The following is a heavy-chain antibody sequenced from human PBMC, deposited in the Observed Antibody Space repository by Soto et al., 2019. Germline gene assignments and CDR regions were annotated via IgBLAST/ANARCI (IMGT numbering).Heavy chain of an antibody. Sequence: GASVKVSCKASGYTFTGYYMHWVRQAPGQGLEWMGWINPNSGGTNYAQKFQGRVTMTRDTSISTAYMELSRLRSDDTAVYYCARGWGPIAAAGTYYYYGMDVWGQGTTVTVSS. CDR3: ARGWGPIAAAGTYYYYGMDV. J-gene: IGHJ6*02. V-gene: IGHV1-2*02. D-gene: IGHD6-13*01. CDR2: INPNSGGT. CDR1: GYTFTGYY.